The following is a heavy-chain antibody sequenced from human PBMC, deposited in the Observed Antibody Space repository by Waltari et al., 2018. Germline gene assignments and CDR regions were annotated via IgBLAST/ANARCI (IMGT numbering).Heavy chain of an antibody. CDR2: INAGNGNT. D-gene: IGHD3-3*01. CDR1: GYTFTSYA. Sequence: QVQLVQSGAEVKKPGASVKVSCKASGYTFTSYAMHWVRQAPGQRLEWMGWINAGNGNTKYSQKFQGRVTITRDTSASTAYMELSSLRSEDTAVYYCARTGDDFWSGSYYYYGMDVWGQGTTVTVSS. CDR3: ARTGDDFWSGSYYYYGMDV. V-gene: IGHV1-3*01. J-gene: IGHJ6*02.